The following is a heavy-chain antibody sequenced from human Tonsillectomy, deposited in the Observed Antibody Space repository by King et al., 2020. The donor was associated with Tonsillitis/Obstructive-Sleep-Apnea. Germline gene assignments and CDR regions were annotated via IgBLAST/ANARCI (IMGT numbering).Heavy chain of an antibody. Sequence: QLVQSGAEVKKPGSSVKVSCKASGGTFSSYAISWVRQAPVQGLEWMGGIIPIFGTANYAQKFQGRVTITADKSTSTAYMELSSLRSEDTAVYYWARPPSSPTLDYYCYYMDVWGQGTPVTVSS. CDR2: IIPIFGTA. J-gene: IGHJ6*03. V-gene: IGHV1-69*06. CDR1: GGTFSSYA. D-gene: IGHD1-1*01. CDR3: ARPPSSPTLDYYCYYMDV.